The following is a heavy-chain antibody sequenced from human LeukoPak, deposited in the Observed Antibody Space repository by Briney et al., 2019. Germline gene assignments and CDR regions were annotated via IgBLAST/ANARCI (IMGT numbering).Heavy chain of an antibody. CDR3: ARDLVQLWSKDY. CDR1: GFTFSNYE. D-gene: IGHD5-18*01. J-gene: IGHJ4*02. CDR2: ISSSGRNI. Sequence: PGGSLRLSCAASGFTFSNYELNWVRQAPGKGLEWVSYISSSGRNIYYAGSVNGRFTISRDNAKNSLYLQMNSLRAEDTAVYYCARDLVQLWSKDYWGQGTLVTVSS. V-gene: IGHV3-48*03.